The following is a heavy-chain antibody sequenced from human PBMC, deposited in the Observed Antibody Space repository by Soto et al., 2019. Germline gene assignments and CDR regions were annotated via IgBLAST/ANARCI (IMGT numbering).Heavy chain of an antibody. Sequence: EVKLLESGGGLVQPGGSLRLSCAASGFTFRTYSMSWVRQAPRKGLEWVSGISGSGTATYYTDSVKGRFTVSRDNSKDTVFLQMNTLRVEDTAVYYCAETRLYDNNDYHRDGFDVWGPGTVVTVS. CDR2: ISGSGTAT. J-gene: IGHJ3*01. CDR3: AETRLYDNNDYHRDGFDV. CDR1: GFTFRTYS. D-gene: IGHD3-22*01. V-gene: IGHV3-23*01.